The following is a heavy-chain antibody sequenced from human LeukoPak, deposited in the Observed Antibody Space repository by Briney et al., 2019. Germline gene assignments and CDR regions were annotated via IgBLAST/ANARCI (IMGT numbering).Heavy chain of an antibody. CDR3: AKDEGGPTVSDY. Sequence: GGSLRLSCAASGFTFSSYSMNWVRQAPGKGLEWVSYISSSSSTIYYADSVKGRFTISRDNSKNTLYLQMNSLRTEDTALYYCAKDEGGPTVSDYWGQGTLVTVSS. CDR2: ISSSSSTI. D-gene: IGHD4-11*01. J-gene: IGHJ4*02. CDR1: GFTFSSYS. V-gene: IGHV3-48*01.